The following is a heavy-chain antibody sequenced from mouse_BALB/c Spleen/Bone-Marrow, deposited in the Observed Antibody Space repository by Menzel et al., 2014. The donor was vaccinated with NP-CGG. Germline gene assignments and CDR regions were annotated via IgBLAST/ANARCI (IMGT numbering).Heavy chain of an antibody. CDR3: ARHDGSGSCRGGNALGY. D-gene: IGHD1-3*01. J-gene: IGHJ4*01. CDR2: ISTGGGNT. V-gene: IGHV5-12-2*01. CDR1: GFSFSGFT. Sequence: EVQLVESGGGLVQPGGSLKLSCAASGFSFSGFTMSWVRQTPETRLEWVAYISTGGGNTYYPDNIKGRFTISRDNAKKALYLKMSSLMSEDRAMYYCARHDGSGSCRGGNALGYWGQGTPVTGSS.